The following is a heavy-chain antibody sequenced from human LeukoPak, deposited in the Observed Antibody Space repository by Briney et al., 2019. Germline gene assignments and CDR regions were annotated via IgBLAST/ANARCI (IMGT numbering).Heavy chain of an antibody. CDR3: ARMDVDYSAFDI. V-gene: IGHV3-11*04. D-gene: IGHD3-16*01. CDR2: ITGSGFST. CDR1: GFTFSAYY. Sequence: GGSLRLSCAASGFTFSAYYMSWIRQAPGKGLEWISYITGSGFSTFHAHSVQGQLTISRDNSKNSLYLEMNSLRAEDTAIYYCARMDVDYSAFDIWGQGTLVTVSS. J-gene: IGHJ3*02.